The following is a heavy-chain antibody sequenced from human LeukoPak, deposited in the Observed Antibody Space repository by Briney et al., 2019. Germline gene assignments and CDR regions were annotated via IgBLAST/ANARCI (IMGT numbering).Heavy chain of an antibody. Sequence: TSQTLSLTCTVSGGSISSGGYYWSWIRQPPGKGLEWIGYLRYTGSMKHNSSLKGRITLSLDTSKNQFSLILSSVTAADTAMYYCARESSTSQSNLFDYWGQGTLVTVSS. CDR1: GGSISSGGYY. D-gene: IGHD6-6*01. J-gene: IGHJ4*02. CDR2: LRYTGSM. CDR3: ARESSTSQSNLFDY. V-gene: IGHV4-61*08.